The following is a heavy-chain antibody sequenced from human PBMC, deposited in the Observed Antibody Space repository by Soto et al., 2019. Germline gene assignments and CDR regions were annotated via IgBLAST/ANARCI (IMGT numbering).Heavy chain of an antibody. CDR1: GVSVSSCY. CDR2: VYYSGST. J-gene: IGHJ3*02. Sequence: SETLSLTCTVSGVSVSSCYWVWIRQPPGKGLEGIGDVYYSGSTTYNPSLKSRVTISEDTSKNQCSLKLSSVTAADTAVYYCTRAGRDWKLNGPEDFDIWGQVRM. V-gene: IGHV4-59*02. D-gene: IGHD1-1*01. CDR3: TRAGRDWKLNGPEDFDI.